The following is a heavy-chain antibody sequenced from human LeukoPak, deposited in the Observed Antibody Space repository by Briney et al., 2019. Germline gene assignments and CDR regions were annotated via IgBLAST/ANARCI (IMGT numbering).Heavy chain of an antibody. D-gene: IGHD6-13*01. Sequence: EPSETLSLTCAVYGGSFSGYYWSWIRQPPGKGLEWIGEITHSGSTNYNPSLKSRVTISVDTSKNQFSLKLSSVTAADTAVYYCARVRIAAAGPRVDYWGQGTLVTVSS. J-gene: IGHJ4*02. CDR1: GGSFSGYY. CDR2: ITHSGST. CDR3: ARVRIAAAGPRVDY. V-gene: IGHV4-34*01.